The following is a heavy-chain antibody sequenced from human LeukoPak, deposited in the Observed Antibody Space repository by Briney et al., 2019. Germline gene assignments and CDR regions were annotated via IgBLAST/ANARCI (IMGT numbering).Heavy chain of an antibody. D-gene: IGHD6-19*01. CDR3: ARSPPFSIAVAEGFDY. J-gene: IGHJ4*02. Sequence: ASVKVSCKASGYTFTSYGISWVRQAPGQGLEWMGWISAYNGNTNYAQKLQGRVTMTTDTSTSTAYMELRSLRSDDTAVYYCARSPPFSIAVAEGFDYWGQGTLVTVSS. CDR2: ISAYNGNT. V-gene: IGHV1-18*01. CDR1: GYTFTSYG.